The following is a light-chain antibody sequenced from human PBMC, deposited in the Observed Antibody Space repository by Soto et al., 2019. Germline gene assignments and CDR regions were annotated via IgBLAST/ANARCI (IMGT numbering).Light chain of an antibody. CDR3: QQYNNWPPLT. CDR2: GAS. Sequence: EIVMTQSPATLSVSPGERATLSCSASQTVNSNLAWYQKKPGQAPRLLIYGASTRAPGIPARFSGSGSGTEFTLTISSLQSEDFAVYYCQQYNNWPPLTVGGVTMVDIK. CDR1: QTVNSN. J-gene: IGKJ4*01. V-gene: IGKV3D-15*01.